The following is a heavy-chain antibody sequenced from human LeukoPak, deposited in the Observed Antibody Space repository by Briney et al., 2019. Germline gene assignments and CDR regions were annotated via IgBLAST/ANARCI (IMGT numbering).Heavy chain of an antibody. D-gene: IGHD1-26*01. CDR2: IYYSGST. J-gene: IGHJ4*02. V-gene: IGHV4-59*01. CDR3: ARDSGIRGSYLGY. CDR1: GGSISSYY. Sequence: PSETLSLTCTVSGGSISSYYWSWIRQPPGKGLEWIVYIYYSGSTNYNPSLKSRVTISVDTSKNQFSLKLSSVTAADTAVYYCARDSGIRGSYLGYWGQGTLVTVSS.